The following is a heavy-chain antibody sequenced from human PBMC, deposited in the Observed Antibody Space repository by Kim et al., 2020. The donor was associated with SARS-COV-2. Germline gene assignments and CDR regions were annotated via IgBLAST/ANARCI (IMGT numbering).Heavy chain of an antibody. D-gene: IGHD2-21*02. CDR2: INTVTGEA. CDR1: GYPFLSFG. V-gene: IGHV1-18*01. CDR3: ARGWSLHN. J-gene: IGHJ4*02. Sequence: ASVKVSCRPSGYPFLSFGISWVRQAPGQGLEWMGWINTVTGEANYAPEVQGRITMARDTSARTVYMELRSLTSDDTAFYYCARGWSLHNWGQGTLVTVSS.